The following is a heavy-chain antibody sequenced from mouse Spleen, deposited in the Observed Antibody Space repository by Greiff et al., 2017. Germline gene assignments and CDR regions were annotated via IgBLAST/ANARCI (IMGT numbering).Heavy chain of an antibody. J-gene: IGHJ2*01. D-gene: IGHD4-1*01. Sequence: EVMLVESGGGLVQPGGSRKLSCAASGFTFSSFGMHWVRQAPEKGLEWVAYISSGSSTIYYADTVKGRFTISRDNPKNTLFLQMTSLRSEDTAMYYCARDWDYWGQGTTLTVSS. CDR2: ISSGSSTI. CDR3: ARDWDY. V-gene: IGHV5-17*02. CDR1: GFTFSSFG.